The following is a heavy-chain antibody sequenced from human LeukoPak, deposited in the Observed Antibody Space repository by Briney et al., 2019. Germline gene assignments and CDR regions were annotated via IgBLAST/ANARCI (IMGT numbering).Heavy chain of an antibody. V-gene: IGHV4-59*12. J-gene: IGHJ4*02. Sequence: SETLSLTCTVSGGSINNYYWSWIRQPPGKGLEWIGYIFYSGSPNYNPSLKSRVTISVDTSKNHFSLKLTSVTAADTAVYYCATKKNSGWYIDYWGQGTQVTVSS. CDR2: IFYSGSP. CDR1: GGSINNYY. D-gene: IGHD6-19*01. CDR3: ATKKNSGWYIDY.